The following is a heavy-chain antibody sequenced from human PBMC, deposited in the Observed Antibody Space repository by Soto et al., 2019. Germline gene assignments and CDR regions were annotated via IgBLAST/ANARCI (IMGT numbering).Heavy chain of an antibody. Sequence: SETLSLTCTVSGGSISSGGYYWSWIRQHPGKGLEWIGYIYYSGSTYYNPSLKSRVTISVDTSKNQFSLKLSSVTAADTAVYYCARDSHHPHSSGWYPPYGMDVWGQGTTVTVSS. D-gene: IGHD6-19*01. CDR3: ARDSHHPHSSGWYPPYGMDV. CDR2: IYYSGST. CDR1: GGSISSGGYY. J-gene: IGHJ6*02. V-gene: IGHV4-31*03.